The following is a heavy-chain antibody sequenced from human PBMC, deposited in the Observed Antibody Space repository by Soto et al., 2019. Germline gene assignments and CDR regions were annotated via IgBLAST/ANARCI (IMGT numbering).Heavy chain of an antibody. CDR1: GGSISSYY. D-gene: IGHD2-8*01. Sequence: SETLSLTCTVSGGSISSYYWSWIRQPPGKGLEWIGYIYYSGSTNYNPSLKSRVTISVDTSKNQFSLKLSSVTAADTAVYYCAREGYCTNGVCLGWFDPWGQGTLVTVPQ. CDR3: AREGYCTNGVCLGWFDP. V-gene: IGHV4-59*01. J-gene: IGHJ5*02. CDR2: IYYSGST.